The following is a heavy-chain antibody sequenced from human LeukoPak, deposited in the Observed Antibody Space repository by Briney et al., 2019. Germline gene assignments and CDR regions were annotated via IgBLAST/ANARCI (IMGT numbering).Heavy chain of an antibody. V-gene: IGHV3-33*01. CDR3: ARERMVRYVVSAVMGVGINFHYYGLDV. CDR1: GFTFSSYG. D-gene: IGHD2-2*01. Sequence: PGGSLRLSCAASGFTFSSYGMQWVRQAPGKGLEWVAFIWYDGSNKYFADSVKGRFTISRDNSKNTLYLQMNSLRAEDTAVYYCARERMVRYVVSAVMGVGINFHYYGLDVWGQGTTVTVSS. CDR2: IWYDGSNK. J-gene: IGHJ6*02.